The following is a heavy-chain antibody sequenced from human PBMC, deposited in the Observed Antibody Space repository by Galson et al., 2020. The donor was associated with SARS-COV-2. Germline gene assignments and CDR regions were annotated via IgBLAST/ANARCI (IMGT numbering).Heavy chain of an antibody. J-gene: IGHJ6*02. CDR1: GFTISSYA. Sequence: GESPKITCPASGFTISSYAMHWGHQAPGKGLEGVADISYDGSNKYYADPVKGRFTISRDNSKNTLYLQMNSLRAEDTAVYYCARARSGNYCGMDVWGHGPPVTVSS. CDR3: ARARSGNYCGMDV. CDR2: ISYDGSNK. V-gene: IGHV3-30-3*01.